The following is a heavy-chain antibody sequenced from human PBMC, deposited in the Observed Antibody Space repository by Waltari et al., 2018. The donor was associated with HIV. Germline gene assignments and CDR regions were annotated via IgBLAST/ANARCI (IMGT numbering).Heavy chain of an antibody. J-gene: IGHJ6*02. CDR1: GGSFSGYY. V-gene: IGHV4-34*01. D-gene: IGHD2-2*01. CDR2: INHSGST. Sequence: QVQLQQWGAGLLKPSETLSLTCAVYGGSFSGYYWSWIRQPPGKGLEWIGEINHSGSTNDNPARKRRVTISVETSKNQFSRKLSSVTAADTAVYYCARGPEFGVVVPAAIGGPYYYGMDVWGQGTTVTVSS. CDR3: ARGPEFGVVVPAAIGGPYYYGMDV.